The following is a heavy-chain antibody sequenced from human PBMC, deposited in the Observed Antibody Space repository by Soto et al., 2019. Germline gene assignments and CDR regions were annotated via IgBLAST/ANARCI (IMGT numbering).Heavy chain of an antibody. Sequence: GGSLRLSCAASGFTFSSYGMHWVRQAPGKGLEWVAVISYDGSNKYYADSVKGRFTISRDNSKNTLYLQMNSLRAEDTAVYYCAKGDYYDSSGYLPNPHTFDYCGQGPLVTVYS. D-gene: IGHD3-22*01. J-gene: IGHJ4*02. CDR1: GFTFSSYG. CDR3: AKGDYYDSSGYLPNPHTFDY. CDR2: ISYDGSNK. V-gene: IGHV3-30*18.